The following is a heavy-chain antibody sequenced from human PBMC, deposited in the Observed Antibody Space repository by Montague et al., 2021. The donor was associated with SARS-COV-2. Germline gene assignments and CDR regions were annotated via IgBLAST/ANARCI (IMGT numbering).Heavy chain of an antibody. CDR3: ARHGKTRIAMIVVVIGYFDY. CDR2: NNYSGST. Sequence: SETLSLTCTVSGGSISSSCYYWGWIPQPPGKGLEWIVSNNYSGSTYYNPSIKSRVTIYVDKSKNQLSPKLSSVTAAATAVYYCARHGKTRIAMIVVVIGYFDYWGQGTLVTVSS. J-gene: IGHJ4*02. V-gene: IGHV4-39*01. CDR1: GGSISSSCYY. D-gene: IGHD3-22*01.